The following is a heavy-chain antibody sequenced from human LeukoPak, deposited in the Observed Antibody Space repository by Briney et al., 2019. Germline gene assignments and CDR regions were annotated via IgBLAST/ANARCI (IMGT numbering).Heavy chain of an antibody. D-gene: IGHD3-10*01. J-gene: IGHJ4*02. CDR2: IRYDGSNK. CDR3: AKDGQVGGIMARGVIRKAYYFDY. V-gene: IGHV3-30*02. Sequence: GSLRLSCTASGFTFSSYGMHWVRQARGKGLEWVAFIRYDGSNKYYADSVKGRFTISRDNSKNTLYLQMNSLRAEDTAVYYCAKDGQVGGIMARGVIRKAYYFDYWGQGTLVTVSS. CDR1: GFTFSSYG.